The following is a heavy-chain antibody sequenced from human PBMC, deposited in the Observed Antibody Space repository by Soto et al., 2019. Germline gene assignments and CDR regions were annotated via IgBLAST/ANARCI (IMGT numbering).Heavy chain of an antibody. CDR3: ARQQTGGRNCAR. CDR1: GFSVSTRGVG. CDR2: IYWDGDD. J-gene: IGHJ4*02. V-gene: IGHV2-5*02. D-gene: IGHD1-1*01. Sequence: QITLKESGPTLVKPTQTLTMTCTVSGFSVSTRGVGVGWIRQPPGKALEWVALIYWDGDDRYSPSLKSRLTITKDTAKNLVVPTMTNMDPSDTATYYCARQQTGGRNCARWGQASRVTVPS.